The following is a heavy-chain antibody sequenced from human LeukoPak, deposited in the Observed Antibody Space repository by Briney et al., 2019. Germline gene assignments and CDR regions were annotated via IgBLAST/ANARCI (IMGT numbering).Heavy chain of an antibody. CDR1: GYTFTSYG. CDR2: MNPNSGNT. CDR3: AREGLYDSSDY. V-gene: IGHV1-8*02. J-gene: IGHJ4*02. Sequence: ASVKVSCKASGYTFTSYGVSWVRQAPGQGLEWMGWMNPNSGNTGYAQKFQGRVTMTRNTSISTAYMELSSLRSEDTAVYYCAREGLYDSSDYWGQGALVTVSS. D-gene: IGHD3-22*01.